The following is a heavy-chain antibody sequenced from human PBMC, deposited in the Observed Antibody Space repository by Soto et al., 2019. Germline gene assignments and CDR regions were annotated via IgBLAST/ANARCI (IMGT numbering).Heavy chain of an antibody. CDR3: ARGLRKLILALSGGDYFYD. Sequence: SETLSLTCAVYGGSFSGYYWSWIRQPPGKGLEWIGEINHSGSTNYNPSLKSRVTISVDTSKNQFSLKLSSVTAADTAVYYCARGLRKLILALSGGDYFYDWGQGTLVTVSS. CDR2: INHSGST. D-gene: IGHD3-9*01. J-gene: IGHJ4*02. CDR1: GGSFSGYY. V-gene: IGHV4-34*01.